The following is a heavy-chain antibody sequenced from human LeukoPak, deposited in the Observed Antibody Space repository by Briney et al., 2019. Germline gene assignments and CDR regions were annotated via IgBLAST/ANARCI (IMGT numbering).Heavy chain of an antibody. Sequence: PGGSLRLSYAASGFTFSGYSMNWVRQAPGKGLEWDSSISSGSSFIYYADSVKGRFTVSRDNAKNSLYLQMNSLRAEDTAVYYCARDQGGERWFDPWGQGTLVTVSS. CDR1: GFTFSGYS. D-gene: IGHD1-26*01. CDR3: ARDQGGERWFDP. J-gene: IGHJ5*02. CDR2: ISSGSSFI. V-gene: IGHV3-21*01.